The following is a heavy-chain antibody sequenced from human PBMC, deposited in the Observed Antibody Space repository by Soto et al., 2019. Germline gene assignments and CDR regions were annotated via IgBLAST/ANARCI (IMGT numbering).Heavy chain of an antibody. D-gene: IGHD1-26*01. CDR3: ARDMRQLPRPNYFDY. J-gene: IGHJ4*02. CDR2: ISSSGDTT. CDR1: GITFSTYA. Sequence: GGSLRLSCAASGITFSTYAMSWVRQAPGKGLEWVSVISSSGDTTFYAGSVKGRFTISRDNSKNTLYLQMNSLRAEDTAVYYCARDMRQLPRPNYFDYWGQGNLVTVSS. V-gene: IGHV3-23*01.